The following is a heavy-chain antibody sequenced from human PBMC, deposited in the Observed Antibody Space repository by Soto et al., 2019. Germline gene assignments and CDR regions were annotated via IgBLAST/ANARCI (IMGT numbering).Heavy chain of an antibody. CDR2: IYYSGST. J-gene: IGHJ6*02. Sequence: NPSETLSLTCTVSGGSVSSGSYYWSWIRQPPGKGLEWIGYIYYSGSTNYNPSLKSRVTISVDTSKNQFSLKLSSVTAADTAVYYCAREEVLMVYAKDYYYYGMDVWGQGTTVTVSS. D-gene: IGHD2-8*01. CDR1: GGSVSSGSYY. CDR3: AREEVLMVYAKDYYYYGMDV. V-gene: IGHV4-61*01.